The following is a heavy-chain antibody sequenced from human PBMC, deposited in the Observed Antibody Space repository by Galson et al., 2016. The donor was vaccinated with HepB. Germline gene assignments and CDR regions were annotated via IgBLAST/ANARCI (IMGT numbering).Heavy chain of an antibody. CDR2: ISGHNGDT. Sequence: SVKVSCKASGYIFDTSGISWVRQAPGQGLDWLGWISGHNGDTKYAQKFQGRVTMTTDSSTGTAYMHLRSLRTDDTAVYYCARDRYFGSGPRFDHWGQGTGVSASS. V-gene: IGHV1-18*01. CDR1: GYIFDTSG. D-gene: IGHD3-10*01. J-gene: IGHJ4*02. CDR3: ARDRYFGSGPRFDH.